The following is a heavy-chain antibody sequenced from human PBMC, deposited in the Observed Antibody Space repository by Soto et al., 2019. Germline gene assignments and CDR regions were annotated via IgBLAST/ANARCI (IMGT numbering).Heavy chain of an antibody. CDR1: GFTFSSYA. D-gene: IGHD6-19*01. CDR2: ISGSGGIT. J-gene: IGHJ4*02. CDR3: AKVREVIAVAGRSDY. Sequence: EVQLLEPGGGLVQPGGSLRLSCAASGFTFSSYAMSWVRQAPGKGLEWVSAISGSGGITYYADSVKGRFTISRDNSKHTLYLQMNSLRAEDTAVYYCAKVREVIAVAGRSDYWGQGTLVTVSS. V-gene: IGHV3-23*01.